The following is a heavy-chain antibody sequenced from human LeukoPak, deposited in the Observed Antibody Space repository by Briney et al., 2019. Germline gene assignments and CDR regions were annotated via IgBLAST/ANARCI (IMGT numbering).Heavy chain of an antibody. J-gene: IGHJ3*02. V-gene: IGHV3-30*18. CDR3: AKDSGIAVAGTLRAFDI. CDR2: ISYDGSNK. Sequence: PGRSLRLSCAASGFTFSSYGMHWVRQAPGRGLEWGAVISYDGSNKYFADSVKGRFTISRDNSKNTLYLQMNSLRAEDTAVYYCAKDSGIAVAGTLRAFDIWGQGTMVTVSS. D-gene: IGHD6-19*01. CDR1: GFTFSSYG.